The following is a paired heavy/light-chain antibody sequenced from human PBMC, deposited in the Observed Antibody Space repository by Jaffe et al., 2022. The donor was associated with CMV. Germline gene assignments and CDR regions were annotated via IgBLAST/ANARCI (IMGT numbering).Light chain of an antibody. Sequence: DIQMTQSPSSLSASVGDRVTITCRASQSISNYLNWYQQKPGKAPKLLIYAASSLQSGVPSRFSGSGSGTDFTLTISSLQPEDFVTYYCQQSYITSYTFGQGTKLEIK. CDR1: QSISNY. V-gene: IGKV1-39*01. J-gene: IGKJ2*01. CDR3: QQSYITSYT. CDR2: AAS.
Heavy chain of an antibody. V-gene: IGHV1-46*01. CDR2: IDPSGGAT. D-gene: IGHD3-10*01. CDR1: GFTFTTFY. J-gene: IGHJ4*02. Sequence: QVQLVQSGAEVKKTGASVKVSCKASGFTFTTFYFHWVRQAPGQGLEWMGIIDPSGGATTYAQKFQGRVTMTRDTSTSTVYMDLSSLTSEDTAVYYCARTYFYGSGSPAGSFDYWGQGTLVTVSS. CDR3: ARTYFYGSGSPAGSFDY.